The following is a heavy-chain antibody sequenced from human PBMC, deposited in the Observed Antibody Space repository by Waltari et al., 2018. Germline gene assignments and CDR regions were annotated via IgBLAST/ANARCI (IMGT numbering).Heavy chain of an antibody. Sequence: QVQLVQSGAAVKQPGASVKVSCETSGYTFTDFYIHWVRQAPGQGLEWMGWIHPNSGDTNYAQKFQGWVTMTRDTSISTAFMELTSDDTAVYFCARGAAGHADYWGQGTLVTVSS. CDR3: ARGAAGHADY. D-gene: IGHD3-10*01. CDR1: GYTFTDFY. CDR2: IHPNSGDT. V-gene: IGHV1-2*04. J-gene: IGHJ4*02.